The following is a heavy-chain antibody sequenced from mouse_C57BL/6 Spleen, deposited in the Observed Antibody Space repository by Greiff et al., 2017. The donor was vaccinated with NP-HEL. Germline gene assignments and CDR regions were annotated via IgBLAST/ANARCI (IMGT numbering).Heavy chain of an antibody. CDR1: GYTFTSYW. CDR3: ARFITTVVAESHFDY. CDR2: IDPSDSYT. J-gene: IGHJ2*01. Sequence: QVQLQQSGAELVMPGASVKLSCKASGYTFTSYWMHWVKQRPGQGLEWIGEIDPSDSYTNYNQKFKGKSTLTVDKSSSTAYMQLSSLTSEDSAVYYCARFITTVVAESHFDYWGQGTTLTVSS. V-gene: IGHV1-69*01. D-gene: IGHD1-1*01.